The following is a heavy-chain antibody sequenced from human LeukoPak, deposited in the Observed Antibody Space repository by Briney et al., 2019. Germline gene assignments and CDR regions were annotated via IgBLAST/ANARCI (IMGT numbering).Heavy chain of an antibody. Sequence: GGSLRLSCAASGFTFTSYGMHWVRQSPGKGLEWVALITYDGYYKYYSDSVKGRFTISSDTSKNTVYLQMNSLRAEDTAVYYCARDLSPVVRASPMGYWGQGTLVTVSS. CDR2: ITYDGYYK. V-gene: IGHV3-30*03. CDR1: GFTFTSYG. J-gene: IGHJ4*02. CDR3: ARDLSPVVRASPMGY. D-gene: IGHD3-10*01.